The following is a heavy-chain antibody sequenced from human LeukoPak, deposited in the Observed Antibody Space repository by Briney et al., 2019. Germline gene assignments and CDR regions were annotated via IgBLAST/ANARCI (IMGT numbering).Heavy chain of an antibody. CDR2: INYSGST. CDR3: ARQEVIVVPPAANWFDS. CDR1: GGSISEYY. J-gene: IGHJ5*01. D-gene: IGHD2-2*01. V-gene: IGHV4-59*01. Sequence: SETLSLTCTVSGGSISEYYWSWIRQPPGKGLEWIGYINYSGSTNYNPSLKSRVTISVDTSKNQFSLILGSVTTADTAVYYYARQEVIVVPPAANWFDSWGQGTLVTVSS.